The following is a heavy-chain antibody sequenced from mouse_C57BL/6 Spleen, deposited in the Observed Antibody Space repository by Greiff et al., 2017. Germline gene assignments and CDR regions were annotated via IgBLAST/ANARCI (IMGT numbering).Heavy chain of an antibody. J-gene: IGHJ3*01. CDR2: IYPGDGDT. V-gene: IGHV1-80*01. CDR1: GYAFSSYW. CDR3: ARTTSGSSYDWFAY. Sequence: QVQLKESGAELVKPGASVKISCKASGYAFSSYWMNWVKQRPGKGLEWIGQIYPGDGDTNYNGKFKGKATLTADKSSSTAYMQLSSLTSEDSAVYFCARTTSGSSYDWFAYWGQGTLVTVSA. D-gene: IGHD1-1*01.